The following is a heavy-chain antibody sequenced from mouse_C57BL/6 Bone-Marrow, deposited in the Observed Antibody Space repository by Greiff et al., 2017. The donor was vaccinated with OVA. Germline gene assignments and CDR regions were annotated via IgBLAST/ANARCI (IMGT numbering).Heavy chain of an antibody. Sequence: QVQLQQSGAELVRPGASVKLSCKASGYTFTDYYINWVKQRPGQGLEWIARIYPGSGNTYYNEKFKGKATLTAEKSSSTAYMQLSSLTSEESAVYFCASGDYDYDGYYAMDYWGQGTSVTVSS. V-gene: IGHV1-76*01. CDR3: ASGDYDYDGYYAMDY. CDR2: IYPGSGNT. CDR1: GYTFTDYY. D-gene: IGHD2-4*01. J-gene: IGHJ4*01.